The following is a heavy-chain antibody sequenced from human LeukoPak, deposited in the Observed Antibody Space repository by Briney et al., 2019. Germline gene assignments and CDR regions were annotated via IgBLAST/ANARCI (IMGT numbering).Heavy chain of an antibody. CDR2: ISDSGRT. Sequence: PSETLSLTCTVSGDSISSYYWSWIRQPPGKGLECIGYISDSGRTSYNPSLNSRVTISVDTTKNQVSLKLSSGTAADTAVYYCLRRGYFDCWGQGTLVTVSS. CDR1: GDSISSYY. CDR3: LRRGYFDC. V-gene: IGHV4-59*08. J-gene: IGHJ4*02. D-gene: IGHD3-10*01.